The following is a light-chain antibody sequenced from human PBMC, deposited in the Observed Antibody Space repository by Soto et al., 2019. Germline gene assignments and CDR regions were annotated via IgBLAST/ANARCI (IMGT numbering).Light chain of an antibody. J-gene: IGLJ1*01. CDR3: GSITRSSTSV. CDR1: SGDVGGFEY. V-gene: IGLV2-14*01. Sequence: QSALSQPASVSGSPGQSITISCTGTSGDVGGFEYVSWYQHQPGKAPKLIIYDVTKRPSGVSNRFSGSKSGNTASLTISGIQAEDEGDYYCGSITRSSTSVFGNGTKLTGL. CDR2: DVT.